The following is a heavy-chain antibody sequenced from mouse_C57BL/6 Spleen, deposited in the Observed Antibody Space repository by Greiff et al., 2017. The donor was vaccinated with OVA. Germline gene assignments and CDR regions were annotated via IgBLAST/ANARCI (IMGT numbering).Heavy chain of an antibody. Sequence: EVQLQQSGPELVKPGASVKMSCKASGYTFTDYNMHWVKQSHGKSLEWIGYINPNNGGTSYNQKFKGKATLTVNKSSSTAYMELRSLTSEDSAVYYCAKISRYRNYFDYWGQGTTLTVSS. J-gene: IGHJ2*01. D-gene: IGHD1-1*01. CDR3: AKISRYRNYFDY. CDR1: GYTFTDYN. CDR2: INPNNGGT. V-gene: IGHV1-22*01.